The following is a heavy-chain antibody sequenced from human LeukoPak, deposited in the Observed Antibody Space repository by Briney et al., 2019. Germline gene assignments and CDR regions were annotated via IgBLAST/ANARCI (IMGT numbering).Heavy chain of an antibody. Sequence: PGGSLRLSCAASGVTLSDHHLDWVRQAPGKGLEWVGRTRDKARSYRTEYAASVDGRFTISRDDSKNAVYLQMNSLKTEDTAVYYCARDGGEGDNSAFDIWGQGTVVTASS. CDR1: GVTLSDHH. J-gene: IGHJ3*02. CDR2: TRDKARSYRT. D-gene: IGHD3-16*01. CDR3: ARDGGEGDNSAFDI. V-gene: IGHV3-72*01.